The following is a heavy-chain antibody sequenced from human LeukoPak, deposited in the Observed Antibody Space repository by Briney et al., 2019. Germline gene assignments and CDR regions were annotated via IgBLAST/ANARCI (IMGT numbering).Heavy chain of an antibody. CDR2: IYSGGST. CDR3: ARVFGWYSSGWCYFDY. D-gene: IGHD6-19*01. CDR1: GFTVSSNY. V-gene: IGHV3-53*01. Sequence: GGSLRLSRAASGFTVSSNYMSWVRQAPGKGLEWVSVIYSGGSTYYADSVKGRFTISRDNSKNTLYLQMNSLRAEDTAVYYCARVFGWYSSGWCYFDYWGQGTLVTVSS. J-gene: IGHJ4*02.